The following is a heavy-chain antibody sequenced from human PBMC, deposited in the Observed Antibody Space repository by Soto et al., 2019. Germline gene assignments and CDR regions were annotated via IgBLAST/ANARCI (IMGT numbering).Heavy chain of an antibody. CDR2: ISAYNGNT. J-gene: IGHJ6*02. CDR3: ARVRGLRGLLWVSDYYYYGMGV. CDR1: GYTFTSYG. Sequence: ASVKVSCKASGYTFTSYGISWVRQAPGQGLEWMGWISAYNGNTNYAQKLQGRVTMTTDTSTSTAYMELRSLRSDDTAVYYCARVRGLRGLLWVSDYYYYGMGVWGQGTTVTVSS. V-gene: IGHV1-18*01. D-gene: IGHD3-10*01.